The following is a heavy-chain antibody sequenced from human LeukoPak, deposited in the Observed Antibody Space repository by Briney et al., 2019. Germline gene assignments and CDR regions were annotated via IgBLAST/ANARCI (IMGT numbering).Heavy chain of an antibody. J-gene: IGHJ4*02. Sequence: GGSLRLSCAASGFTFSSYAMSWVRQAPGKGLEWVSAISGSGGSTYYADSVKGRFTISRDNSKNTLYLQMNSLRAEDTAVYYCAKDSRYLQPGSYYDILTGPIDYWGQGTLVTVSS. V-gene: IGHV3-23*01. CDR2: ISGSGGST. CDR3: AKDSRYLQPGSYYDILTGPIDY. D-gene: IGHD3-9*01. CDR1: GFTFSSYA.